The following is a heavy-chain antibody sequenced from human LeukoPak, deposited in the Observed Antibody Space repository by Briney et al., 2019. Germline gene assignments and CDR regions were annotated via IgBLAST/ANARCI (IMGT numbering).Heavy chain of an antibody. Sequence: PGGSLRLSCAASGFTLSSYSMNWVRQAPGKGLEWVSSISSSSSYIYYADSVKGRFTISRDNAKNSLYLQMNSLRAEDTAAYYCARDGGYSYGYPLDYWGQGTLVTVSS. D-gene: IGHD5-18*01. CDR3: ARDGGYSYGYPLDY. V-gene: IGHV3-21*01. J-gene: IGHJ4*02. CDR2: ISSSSSYI. CDR1: GFTLSSYS.